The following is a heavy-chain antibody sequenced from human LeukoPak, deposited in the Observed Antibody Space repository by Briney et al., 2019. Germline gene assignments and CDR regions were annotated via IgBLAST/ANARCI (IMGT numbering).Heavy chain of an antibody. D-gene: IGHD1-1*01. CDR3: ARRPSIQLAQSSCDY. CDR2: IFYSGST. CDR1: GGSISSSSYY. V-gene: IGHV4-39*01. J-gene: IGHJ4*02. Sequence: PSETLSLTCTVSGGSISSSSYYWGWIRQPPGKGLVWIGSIFYSGSTYYNPSLKRRVTISVDTSKNQFSLKLSSVTAADTAVYCCARRPSIQLAQSSCDYWGKETLHSVSS.